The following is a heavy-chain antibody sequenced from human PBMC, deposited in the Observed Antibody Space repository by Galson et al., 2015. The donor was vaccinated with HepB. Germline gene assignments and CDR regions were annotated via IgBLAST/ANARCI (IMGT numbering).Heavy chain of an antibody. J-gene: IGHJ3*02. V-gene: IGHV2-70*01. CDR3: ARSYDSSGYYPVGPFDI. D-gene: IGHD3-22*01. CDR1: GLSLSTSGMC. CDR2: LDLDDDK. Sequence: PALVILTQILTLICPFPGLSLSTSGMCMSWIRQPPGKALEWLELLDLDDDKYYSTSLKTRLTIPKDTSKNQVVLTMTNMDPVDTATYYCARSYDSSGYYPVGPFDIWGQGTTVTVSS.